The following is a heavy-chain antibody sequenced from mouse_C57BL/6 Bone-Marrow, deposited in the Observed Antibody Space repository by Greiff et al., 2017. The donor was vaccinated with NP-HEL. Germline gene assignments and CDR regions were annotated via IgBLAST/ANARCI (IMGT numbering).Heavy chain of an antibody. D-gene: IGHD2-1*01. CDR2: IRLKSDNYAT. Sequence: EVMLVESGGGLVQPGGSMKLSCVASGFTFSNYWMNWVRQSPEKGLEWVAQIRLKSDNYATHYAESVKGRFTISRDDSKSIVYLQMNNLRAEDTAIYYCTGYYGNYYDMDYGGRGTSVTVSS. J-gene: IGHJ4*01. CDR1: GFTFSNYW. CDR3: TGYYGNYYDMDY. V-gene: IGHV6-3*01.